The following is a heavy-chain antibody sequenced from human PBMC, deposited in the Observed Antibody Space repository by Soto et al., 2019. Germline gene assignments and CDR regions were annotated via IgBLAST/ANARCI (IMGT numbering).Heavy chain of an antibody. D-gene: IGHD2-8*01. CDR2: ISAYTGVT. J-gene: IGHJ5*02. Sequence: QIQLVQSGPEVKKPGASVRVSCKASGYTFSEHGFSWVRQGPGQGLEWLGWISAYTGVTDYAQKFQGRLTLTTDTSTSTAHMELRSLRSDDTAVYYCTKDRPRLTQQFNGVSWGQGTLVTVSS. CDR1: GYTFSEHG. V-gene: IGHV1-18*01. CDR3: TKDRPRLTQQFNGVS.